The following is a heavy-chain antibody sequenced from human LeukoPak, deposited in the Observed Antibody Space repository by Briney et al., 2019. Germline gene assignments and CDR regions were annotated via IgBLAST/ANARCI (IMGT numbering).Heavy chain of an antibody. J-gene: IGHJ4*02. CDR3: ARALVYSSGRS. V-gene: IGHV3-48*04. Sequence: GGSLRLSCAASGFTFSSYSMNWVRRAPGKGLEWVSYISSSSSTIYYADSVKGRFTISRDNAKNSLYLQMNSLRAEDTAVYYCARALVYSSGRSGGQGTLVTVSS. CDR2: ISSSSSTI. D-gene: IGHD6-19*01. CDR1: GFTFSSYS.